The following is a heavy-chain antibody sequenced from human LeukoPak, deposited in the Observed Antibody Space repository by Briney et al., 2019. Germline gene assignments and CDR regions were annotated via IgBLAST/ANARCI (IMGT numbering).Heavy chain of an antibody. Sequence: PSETLSLTCTVSGGSISSGSYYWSWIRQPAGKGLEWIGRIYTSGSTNYNPSLKSRVTISVDTSKNQFSLKLSSVTAADTAVYYCARENYGPRPNWFDPWGQGTLVTVSS. CDR1: GGSISSGSYY. V-gene: IGHV4-61*02. CDR2: IYTSGST. J-gene: IGHJ5*02. CDR3: ARENYGPRPNWFDP. D-gene: IGHD3-10*01.